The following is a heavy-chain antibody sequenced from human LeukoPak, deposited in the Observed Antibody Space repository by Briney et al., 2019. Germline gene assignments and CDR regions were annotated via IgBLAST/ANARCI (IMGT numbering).Heavy chain of an antibody. V-gene: IGHV1-46*01. J-gene: IGHJ5*02. CDR1: GYTFTSYY. CDR2: INPSGGST. CDR3: ARVISRGPVNWFDP. Sequence: ASVTVSCKASGYTFTSYYMHWVRQAPGQGLEWMGIINPSGGSTAYAQKFQGRVTITADESTSTAYMELSSLRSEDTAVYYCARVISRGPVNWFDPWGQGTLVTVSS.